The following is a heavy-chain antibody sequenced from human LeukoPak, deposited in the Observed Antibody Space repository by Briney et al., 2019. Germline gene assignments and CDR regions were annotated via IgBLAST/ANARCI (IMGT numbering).Heavy chain of an antibody. V-gene: IGHV4-59*01. Sequence: SETLSLTCSVSGGSISNYYWSWIRQPPGKGLEWIGSMYYSGRTNYNPSLKSRATISEDTSKKQFSLKLSSVTAADTAVYCARAGYDTSGFWYFDLWGRGTLVTVSS. CDR3: ARAGYDTSGFWYFDL. CDR1: GGSISNYY. CDR2: MYYSGRT. J-gene: IGHJ2*01. D-gene: IGHD3-22*01.